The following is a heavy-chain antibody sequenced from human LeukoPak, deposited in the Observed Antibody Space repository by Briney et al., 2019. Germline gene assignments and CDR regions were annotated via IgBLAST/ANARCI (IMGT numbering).Heavy chain of an antibody. Sequence: SETLSLTCTVSGGSISSSSYYWGWIRQPPGKGLEWIGSIYYSGSTYYNPSLKSRVTISVDTSKNQFSLKLGSVTAADAAVYYCARRRLMDVWGKGTTVTISS. CDR2: IYYSGST. J-gene: IGHJ6*04. D-gene: IGHD1-1*01. CDR1: GGSISSSSYY. V-gene: IGHV4-39*07. CDR3: ARRRLMDV.